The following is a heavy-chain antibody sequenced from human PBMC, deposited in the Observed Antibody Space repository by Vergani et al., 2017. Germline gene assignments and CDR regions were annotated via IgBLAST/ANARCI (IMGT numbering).Heavy chain of an antibody. Sequence: EVQLVESGGGLVQPGGSLRLSCSASGFTFSSYAMHWVRQAPGKGLEYVSAISSNGGSTYYADSVKGRFTISRDNSKNTLYLQMSSLRAEDTAVYYCVKAVDTAMVLPSSFDYWGQGTLVTVSS. D-gene: IGHD5-18*01. CDR1: GFTFSSYA. CDR2: ISSNGGST. V-gene: IGHV3-64D*06. CDR3: VKAVDTAMVLPSSFDY. J-gene: IGHJ4*02.